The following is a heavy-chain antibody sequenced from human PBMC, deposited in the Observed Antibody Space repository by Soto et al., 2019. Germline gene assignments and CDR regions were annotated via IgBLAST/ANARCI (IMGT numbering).Heavy chain of an antibody. CDR3: ARGTYDFWSGFGASYYYYGMDV. CDR2: MNPNSGNT. D-gene: IGHD3-3*01. Sequence: ASVKVSCKASGYTFTSYGINWVRQATGQGLEWMGWMNPNSGNTGYAQKFQGRVTMTRNTSISTAYMELSSLRSEDTAVYYCARGTYDFWSGFGASYYYYGMDVWGQGTTVTVSS. V-gene: IGHV1-8*02. CDR1: GYTFTSYG. J-gene: IGHJ6*02.